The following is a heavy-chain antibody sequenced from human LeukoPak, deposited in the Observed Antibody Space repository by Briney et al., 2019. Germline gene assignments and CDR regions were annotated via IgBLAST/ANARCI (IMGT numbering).Heavy chain of an antibody. CDR3: ARVDRGPDSSGYSNRFDP. J-gene: IGHJ5*02. D-gene: IGHD3-22*01. CDR1: GGTFSSYA. V-gene: IGHV1-69*05. Sequence: SVKVSFKASGGTFSSYAISWVRQAPGQGLEWMGGIIPIFGTANYAQKFQGRVTITTDESTSIAYMELSSLRSEDTTVYYCARVDRGPDSSGYSNRFDPWGQGTLVTVSS. CDR2: IIPIFGTA.